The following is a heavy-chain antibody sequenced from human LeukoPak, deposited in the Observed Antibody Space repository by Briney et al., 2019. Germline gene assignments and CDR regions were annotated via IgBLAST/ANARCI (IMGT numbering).Heavy chain of an antibody. J-gene: IGHJ5*02. CDR1: GYTFTGYY. CDR3: ARDVHGDYGSGWFDP. Sequence: ASVKVSCKASGYTFTGYYMHWVRQAPGQGLEWMGWINPNSGGTNYAQKFQGRVTMTRDTSISTAYMELSRLRSDDTAVYCCARDVHGDYGSGWFDPWGQGTLVSVSS. CDR2: INPNSGGT. V-gene: IGHV1-2*02. D-gene: IGHD4-17*01.